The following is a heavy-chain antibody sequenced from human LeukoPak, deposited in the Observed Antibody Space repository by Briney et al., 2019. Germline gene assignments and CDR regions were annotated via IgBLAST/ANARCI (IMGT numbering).Heavy chain of an antibody. D-gene: IGHD4-17*01. Sequence: SETLSLTCTVSGGSISSCYWSWIRQPAGKGLEWIGRIYTSGSTNYNPSLKSRVTMSVDTSKNQFSLKLSSVTAADTAVYYCARDYDGDYGGKDAFDIWGQGTMVTVSS. CDR3: ARDYDGDYGGKDAFDI. J-gene: IGHJ3*02. CDR2: IYTSGST. V-gene: IGHV4-4*07. CDR1: GGSISSCY.